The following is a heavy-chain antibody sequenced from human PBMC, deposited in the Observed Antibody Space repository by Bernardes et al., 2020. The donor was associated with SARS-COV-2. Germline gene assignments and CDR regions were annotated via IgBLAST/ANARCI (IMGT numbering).Heavy chain of an antibody. CDR1: GYTFTSYG. J-gene: IGHJ1*01. D-gene: IGHD2-15*01. Sequence: ASVKVSCKASGYTFTSYGISWVRQAPGQGLEWMGWISAYNGYTNYAQKLQGRVTMTTDTSTSTAYMELRSLRSDDTAVYYCASGCSGAGCYREYFQHWGQGTLVTVSS. CDR3: ASGCSGAGCYREYFQH. V-gene: IGHV1-18*04. CDR2: ISAYNGYT.